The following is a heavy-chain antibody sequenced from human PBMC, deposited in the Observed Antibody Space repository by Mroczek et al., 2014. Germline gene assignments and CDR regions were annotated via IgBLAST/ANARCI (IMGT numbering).Heavy chain of an antibody. CDR3: ARDMYYYDSSGYLRADY. Sequence: QVQLVQSGAEVKKPGASVKVSCKASGYTFTGYYMHWVRQAPGQGLEWMGWINPNSGGTNYAQKFQGRVTMTRDTSISTAYMELSRLRSDDTAVYYCARDMYYYDSSGYLRADYWGQGTPGHRLL. J-gene: IGHJ4*02. V-gene: IGHV1-2*02. D-gene: IGHD3-22*01. CDR1: GYTFTGYY. CDR2: INPNSGGT.